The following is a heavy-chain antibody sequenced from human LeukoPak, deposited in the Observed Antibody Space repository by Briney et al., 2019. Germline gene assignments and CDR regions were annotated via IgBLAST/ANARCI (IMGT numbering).Heavy chain of an antibody. J-gene: IGHJ4*02. V-gene: IGHV1-58*01. CDR3: AALDYDILTGYYKDYYFDY. D-gene: IGHD3-9*01. CDR1: GFTFTSSA. Sequence: TSVKVSCKASGFTFTSSAVQWVRQARGQGLEWIGWIVVGSGNTNYAQKFQERVTITRDMSTSTAYMELSSLRSEDTAVYYCAALDYDILTGYYKDYYFDYWGQGTLVTVSS. CDR2: IVVGSGNT.